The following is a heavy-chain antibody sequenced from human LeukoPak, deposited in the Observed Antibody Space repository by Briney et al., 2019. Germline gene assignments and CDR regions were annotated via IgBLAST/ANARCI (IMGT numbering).Heavy chain of an antibody. CDR2: ISAYNGNT. CDR3: ARDLYDFWSGYYRPPRRSNYGMDV. J-gene: IGHJ6*02. Sequence: GASVKVSCKASGYTFTSYGISWVRQAPGQGLEWMGWISAYNGNTNYAQKLQGRVTMTTDTSTSTAYMELRSLRSDDTAVYYCARDLYDFWSGYYRPPRRSNYGMDVWGQGTTVTVSS. V-gene: IGHV1-18*01. CDR1: GYTFTSYG. D-gene: IGHD3-3*01.